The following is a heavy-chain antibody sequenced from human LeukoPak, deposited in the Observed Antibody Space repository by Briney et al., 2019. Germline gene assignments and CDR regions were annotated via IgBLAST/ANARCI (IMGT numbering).Heavy chain of an antibody. CDR1: GGSFSGYY. CDR3: ARLLRFSPYFDY. CDR2: ISHSGST. V-gene: IGHV4-34*01. D-gene: IGHD3-3*01. Sequence: PSETLSLTCAVYGGSFSGYYWSWIRQPPGKGLEWIGEISHSGSTNYNPSLKSRVTISVDTSKNHFSLNLSSVTAADTAVYYCARLLRFSPYFDYWGQGTLVTVSS. J-gene: IGHJ4*02.